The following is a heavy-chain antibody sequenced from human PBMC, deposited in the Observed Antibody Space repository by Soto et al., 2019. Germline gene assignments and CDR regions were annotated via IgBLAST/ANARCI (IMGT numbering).Heavy chain of an antibody. CDR1: GFTFSSYA. Sequence: QVQLVESGGGVVQPGRSLRLSCAASGFTFSSYAMHWVRQAPGKGLEWVAVISYDGSNKYYADSVKGRFTISRDNYKNTLYLQMNGLRAEDTAVYYCARVGPTCGGDCSHDDYWGQGTLVTVSS. D-gene: IGHD2-21*02. V-gene: IGHV3-30-3*01. J-gene: IGHJ4*02. CDR3: ARVGPTCGGDCSHDDY. CDR2: ISYDGSNK.